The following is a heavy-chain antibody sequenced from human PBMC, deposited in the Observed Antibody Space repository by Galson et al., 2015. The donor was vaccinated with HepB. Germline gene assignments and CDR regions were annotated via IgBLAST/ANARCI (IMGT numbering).Heavy chain of an antibody. D-gene: IGHD3-3*01. V-gene: IGHV3-15*01. CDR3: TTKHTIFGVDRDY. CDR2: IKSKTDGGTT. J-gene: IGHJ4*02. Sequence: SLRLSCAASGFTFSNAWMSWVRQAPGKGLEWVGRIKSKTDGGTTDYAAPVKGRFTISRDDSKNTLYLQMNSLKTEDTAVYYCTTKHTIFGVDRDYWGQGTLVAVSS. CDR1: GFTFSNAW.